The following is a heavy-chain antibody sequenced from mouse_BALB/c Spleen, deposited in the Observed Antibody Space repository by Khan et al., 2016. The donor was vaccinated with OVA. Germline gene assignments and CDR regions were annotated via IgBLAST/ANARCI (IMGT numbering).Heavy chain of an antibody. J-gene: IGHJ4*01. D-gene: IGHD4-1*01. CDR2: IWAGGST. Sequence: VQLKQSGPGLVAPSQSLSITCTVSGFSLTNYGVHWVRQPPGKGLEWLGVIWAGGSTNYNSALMSRLSISKDNSKSQVFLNMNSLQTDDTAMYYCARAKGWDNAMDYWGQGTSVTVSS. V-gene: IGHV2-9*02. CDR3: ARAKGWDNAMDY. CDR1: GFSLTNYG.